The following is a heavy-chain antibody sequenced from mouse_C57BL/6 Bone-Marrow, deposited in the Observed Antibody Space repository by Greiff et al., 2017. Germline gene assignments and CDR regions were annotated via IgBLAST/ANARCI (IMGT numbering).Heavy chain of an antibody. CDR2: ILPGSGGT. J-gene: IGHJ2*01. V-gene: IGHV1-9*01. Sequence: VQLQQSGAELMKPGASVKLSCKATGYTFTGYWIEWVKQRPGHGLEWIGVILPGSGGTNYNEKFKGKATFTADTSSSTAYMQLRSLTTEDAAIYNWARWRYEFDYWGRGTALTVTA. D-gene: IGHD2-14*01. CDR1: GYTFTGYW. CDR3: ARWRYEFDY.